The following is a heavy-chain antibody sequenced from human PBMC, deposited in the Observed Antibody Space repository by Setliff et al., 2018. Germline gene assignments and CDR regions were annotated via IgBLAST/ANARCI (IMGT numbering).Heavy chain of an antibody. D-gene: IGHD3-3*01. CDR2: VEWNGGGT. J-gene: IGHJ5*02. Sequence: GGSLRLSCVASGFTFADYGLNWVRQGPGKELEWVSGVEWNGGGTSYADSVKGRFIISRDNAKHSLYLQMNSLRAEDTAVYFCARDVFDFRTGQGGPWGQGTRVTVSS. CDR3: ARDVFDFRTGQGGP. CDR1: GFTFADYG. V-gene: IGHV3-20*04.